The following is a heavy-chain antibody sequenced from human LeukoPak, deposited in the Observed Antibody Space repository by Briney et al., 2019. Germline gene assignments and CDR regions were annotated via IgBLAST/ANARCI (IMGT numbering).Heavy chain of an antibody. CDR1: GFIFNTHW. J-gene: IGHJ4*02. V-gene: IGHV3-7*01. D-gene: IGHD6-13*01. CDR3: ARDGVAPGVYFDY. Sequence: GGSPRLSCGVSGFIFNTHWMSWVRQAPGKGPEWVANINQDGSETYYVDSVKGRFTISRDNAQNSLYLTMNSLRAEDTAVYYCARDGVAPGVYFDYWGQGALVTVSS. CDR2: INQDGSET.